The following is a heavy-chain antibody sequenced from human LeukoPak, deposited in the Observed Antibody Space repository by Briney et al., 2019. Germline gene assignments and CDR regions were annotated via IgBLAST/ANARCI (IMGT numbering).Heavy chain of an antibody. CDR2: PVSRGTT. CDR3: ARVGPAGNEYGSGSYYY. D-gene: IGHD3-10*01. V-gene: IGHV3-21*03. CDR1: GFTFTSDA. J-gene: IGHJ4*02. Sequence: GGSLRLSCVASGFTFTSDAMNWVRQASGKGLEWVSSPVSRGTTQYADSVKGRFTVSRDNAKNALYLQMNSLRTEDTAVYYCARVGPAGNEYGSGSYYYWGQGSLVTVSS.